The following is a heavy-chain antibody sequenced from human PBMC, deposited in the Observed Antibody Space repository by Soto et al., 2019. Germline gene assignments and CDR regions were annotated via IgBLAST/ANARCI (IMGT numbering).Heavy chain of an antibody. CDR3: AKEAGHYYDSSGDYDY. D-gene: IGHD3-22*01. Sequence: GGSLRLSCAASGFTFSTYAMNWVRQAPGKGLEWVSAISGSGGSTYYADSVKGRFTISRDNSKNTLYLQMNSLRAEDTAVYYCAKEAGHYYDSSGDYDYWGQGTLVTVSS. J-gene: IGHJ4*02. CDR1: GFTFSTYA. V-gene: IGHV3-23*01. CDR2: ISGSGGST.